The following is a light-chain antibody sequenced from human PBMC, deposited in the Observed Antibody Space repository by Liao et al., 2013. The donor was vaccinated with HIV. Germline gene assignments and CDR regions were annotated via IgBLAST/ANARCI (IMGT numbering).Light chain of an antibody. J-gene: IGLJ2*01. CDR1: MLGDKY. CDR3: QAWDNRAEVV. V-gene: IGLV3-1*01. CDR2: QGT. Sequence: DELTQPPSVSVSPGQTASITCSGNMLGDKYASWYQQRPGQSPVLVIYQGTKRPSGIPERFSGSYSGDTATLTISGTQVMDESDYFCQAWDNRAEVVFGGGTKLTVL.